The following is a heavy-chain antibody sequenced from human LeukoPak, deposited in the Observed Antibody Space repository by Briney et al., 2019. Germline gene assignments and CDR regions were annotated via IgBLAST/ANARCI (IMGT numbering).Heavy chain of an antibody. Sequence: GGSLRLSCAASGFTFSSYGMHWVRQAPGKGLEGVAFIRYDGSNKYYADSVKGRFTISRDNSKNTLYLQMNSLRAEDTAVYYCAKDRKDWNLPGGFDYWGQGTLVTVSS. CDR3: AKDRKDWNLPGGFDY. V-gene: IGHV3-30*02. D-gene: IGHD1-1*01. J-gene: IGHJ4*02. CDR1: GFTFSSYG. CDR2: IRYDGSNK.